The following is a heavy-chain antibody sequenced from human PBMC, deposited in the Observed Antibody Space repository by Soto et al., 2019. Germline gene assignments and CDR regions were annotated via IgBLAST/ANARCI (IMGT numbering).Heavy chain of an antibody. CDR1: GGTFSSYA. CDR2: IIPMFGSA. J-gene: IGHJ4*02. V-gene: IGHV1-69*12. Sequence: QVQLVQSGAEVKKPGSSVKVSCKASGGTFSSYAITWVRQAPGQGLAWMGGIIPMFGSANYAQKFQGRVTITADEPKNTAYMELSSLRSEDTAVYYCATEGDQGANTAYTTSPPIAYWGEGTLVTVPS. CDR3: ATEGDQGANTAYTTSPPIAY. D-gene: IGHD3-16*01.